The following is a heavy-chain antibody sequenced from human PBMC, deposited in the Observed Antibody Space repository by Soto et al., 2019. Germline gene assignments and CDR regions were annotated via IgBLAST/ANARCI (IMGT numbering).Heavy chain of an antibody. D-gene: IGHD4-17*01. CDR2: INPSGGST. V-gene: IGHV1-46*03. CDR1: GYTFINNY. CDR3: ARSDDYGATSLDY. J-gene: IGHJ4*02. Sequence: ASVKVSCKASGYTFINNYMHWVRQAPGQGLEWMGVINPSGGSTTYAQKFQGRVTMTRDTSTSTVYMELSSLRFEDTAVYYSARSDDYGATSLDYWGQGTLVTVSP.